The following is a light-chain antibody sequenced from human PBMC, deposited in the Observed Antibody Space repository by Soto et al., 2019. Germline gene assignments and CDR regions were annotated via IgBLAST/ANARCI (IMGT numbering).Light chain of an antibody. V-gene: IGLV7-46*01. Sequence: QAVVTQEPSLTVSPGGTVTLTCGSSTGAVTSGHYPYWCQQKPGQAPRTLIYDTSNQHSWTPARFSGSLLGGKAALTLSGPQPEDEAEYYCFLSYSGARKVFGTGTKLTVL. CDR3: FLSYSGARKV. CDR1: TGAVTSGHY. CDR2: DTS. J-gene: IGLJ1*01.